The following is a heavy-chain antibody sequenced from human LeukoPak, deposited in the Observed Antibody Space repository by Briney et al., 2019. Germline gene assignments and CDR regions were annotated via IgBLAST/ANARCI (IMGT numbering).Heavy chain of an antibody. D-gene: IGHD6-19*01. Sequence: PSETLSLTCAVYGGSFSGYYWNWIRQPPGKGLEWIGEINHSGSTNYNPSLKSRVTISVDTSKNQFSLKLSSVTAADTAVYYCARGRGSGWYLHWGQGTLVTVSS. CDR2: INHSGST. V-gene: IGHV4-34*01. J-gene: IGHJ4*02. CDR3: ARGRGSGWYLH. CDR1: GGSFSGYY.